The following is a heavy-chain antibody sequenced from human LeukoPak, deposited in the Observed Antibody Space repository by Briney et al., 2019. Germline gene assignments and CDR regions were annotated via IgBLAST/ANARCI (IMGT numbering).Heavy chain of an antibody. CDR2: ISYDGSTK. D-gene: IGHD4-11*01. V-gene: IGHV3-30*03. J-gene: IGHJ4*02. CDR1: GFTFSNYA. Sequence: GRSLRLSCAASGFTFSNYAMHWVRQAPGKGLEWVAVISYDGSTKYYADSVKGRFTISRDNSKNTLYLQMNSLRADDTAVYYCARDLDYSTGFDYWGQGTLVTVSS. CDR3: ARDLDYSTGFDY.